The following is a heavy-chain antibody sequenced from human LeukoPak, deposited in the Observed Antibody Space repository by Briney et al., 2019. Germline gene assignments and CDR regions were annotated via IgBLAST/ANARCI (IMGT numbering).Heavy chain of an antibody. D-gene: IGHD3-16*02. CDR2: VIGSGGST. CDR3: AKASRRFAYRLDF. Sequence: GGSLRLSCAASGFMFNIHVMSWVRQAPGKGLEWVSGVIGSGGSTYYADSVKGRFTISRDNSKNTLSLQMSSLRAEDTAIYYCAKASRRFAYRLDFWGQGTLVTVSS. V-gene: IGHV3-23*01. CDR1: GFMFNIHV. J-gene: IGHJ4*02.